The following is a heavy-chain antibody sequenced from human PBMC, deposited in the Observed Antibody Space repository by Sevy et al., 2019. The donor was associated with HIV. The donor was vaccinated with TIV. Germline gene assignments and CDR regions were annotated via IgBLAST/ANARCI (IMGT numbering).Heavy chain of an antibody. J-gene: IGHJ6*02. CDR2: INSGNDDT. CDR3: ATMIFGTKYYRFGLDV. D-gene: IGHD3-3*01. Sequence: ASVKVSCKASGYSFSSHAMQWVRQAPGQSPECMGWINSGNDDTKYFQKFKGRLTITRDTSASTVYMELSGLTTEDTAVYYCATMIFGTKYYRFGLDVWGQGTTVTVSS. CDR1: GYSFSSHA. V-gene: IGHV1-3*04.